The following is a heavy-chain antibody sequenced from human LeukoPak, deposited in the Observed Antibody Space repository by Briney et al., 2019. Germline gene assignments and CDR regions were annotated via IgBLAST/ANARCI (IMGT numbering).Heavy chain of an antibody. V-gene: IGHV3-23*01. CDR1: GFTFSSYA. D-gene: IGHD3-22*01. J-gene: IGHJ4*02. CDR3: AKDPSRYYDSSGYYVPVDY. CDR2: ISGSGGST. Sequence: GSLRLSCAASGFTFSSYAMSWVRQAPGKGLEWVSAISGSGGSTYYADSVKGRFTISRDNSKNTLYLQMNSLRAEDTAVYYCAKDPSRYYDSSGYYVPVDYWGQGTLVTVSS.